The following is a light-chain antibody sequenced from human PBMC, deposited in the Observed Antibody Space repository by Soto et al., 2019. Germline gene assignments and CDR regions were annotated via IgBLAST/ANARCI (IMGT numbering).Light chain of an antibody. CDR2: DAS. Sequence: EIVLTQSPGTLSLSPGERATLFCRASESVTSNKLAWYQHKIGQAPRLLLYDASRRATGIPDRFTGSGSGTEFTLTISRLAPEDFAVYFCQQYAASPYTFGQGPKLE. CDR3: QQYAASPYT. J-gene: IGKJ2*01. CDR1: ESVTSNK. V-gene: IGKV3-20*01.